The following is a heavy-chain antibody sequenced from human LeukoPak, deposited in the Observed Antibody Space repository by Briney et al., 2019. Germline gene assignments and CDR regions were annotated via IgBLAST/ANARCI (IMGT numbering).Heavy chain of an antibody. D-gene: IGHD6-19*01. Sequence: PWETLSLTCSVSGGSISSYFWSWIRQPPGKGLEWIGYSYYRGSTNYNPSLKSRVTISVDTSKNQFSLKLSSVTAADTAVYYCAGASSSGWYPDIDYWGQGTLVTVSS. CDR2: SYYRGST. CDR3: AGASSSGWYPDIDY. CDR1: GGSISSYF. V-gene: IGHV4-59*01. J-gene: IGHJ4*02.